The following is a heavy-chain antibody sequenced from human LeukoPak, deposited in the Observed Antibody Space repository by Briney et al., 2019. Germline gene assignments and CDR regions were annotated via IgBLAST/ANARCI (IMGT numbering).Heavy chain of an antibody. CDR2: INPNSGGT. Sequence: GASVKVSCKASGYTFTDYYMHWVRQAPGQGLEWMGWINPNSGGTNYAQKFQGRVTMTRDTSISTAYMELSRLRSDDTAVYYCARDRGILTGYYAFDIWGQGTMVTVSS. CDR1: GYTFTDYY. D-gene: IGHD3-9*01. V-gene: IGHV1-2*02. CDR3: ARDRGILTGYYAFDI. J-gene: IGHJ3*02.